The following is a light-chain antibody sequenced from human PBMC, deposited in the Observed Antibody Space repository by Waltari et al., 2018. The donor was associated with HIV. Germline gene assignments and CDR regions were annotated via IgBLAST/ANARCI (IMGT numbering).Light chain of an antibody. V-gene: IGLV2-14*01. CDR3: SSYTRSSTLV. CDR2: EVS. J-gene: IGLJ2*01. CDR1: SSDAGGYNY. Sequence: QSALTQRASVSGSPGQSLTIPCTGTSSDAGGYNYVSWYQQHPGKAPKLMIYEVSNRPSGVSNRFSGSKSGNTASLTISGLQAEDEADYYCSSYTRSSTLVFGGGTKLTVL.